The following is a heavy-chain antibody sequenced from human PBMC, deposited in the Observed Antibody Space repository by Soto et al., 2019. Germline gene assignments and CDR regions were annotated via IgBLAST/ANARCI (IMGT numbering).Heavy chain of an antibody. J-gene: IGHJ4*02. D-gene: IGHD3-22*01. CDR3: ARGSTYYYDSSGYSPLAY. CDR2: ISYDGSNK. V-gene: IGHV3-30-3*01. Sequence: GGSLRLSCAASGFTFSSYAMHWVRQAPGKGLEWVAVISYDGSNKYYADSVKGRFTISRDNSKNTLYLQMNSLRAEDTAVYYCARGSTYYYDSSGYSPLAYWGQGTLVTVSS. CDR1: GFTFSSYA.